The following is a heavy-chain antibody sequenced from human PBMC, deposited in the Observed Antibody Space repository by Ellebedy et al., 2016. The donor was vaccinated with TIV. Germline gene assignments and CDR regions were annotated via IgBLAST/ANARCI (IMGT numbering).Heavy chain of an antibody. CDR1: GGSISSTPYY. V-gene: IGHV4-39*07. J-gene: IGHJ5*02. CDR2: VDHSGST. D-gene: IGHD3-3*01. Sequence: SETLSLTCTVSGGSISSTPYYWGWIRQPPGTGLEWIGEVDHSGSTNYNPSLKSRVTISVDTSKNQLSLKVSSVTAADTAVYYCASNQRFGVANIYWFDPWGQGTLVTVSS. CDR3: ASNQRFGVANIYWFDP.